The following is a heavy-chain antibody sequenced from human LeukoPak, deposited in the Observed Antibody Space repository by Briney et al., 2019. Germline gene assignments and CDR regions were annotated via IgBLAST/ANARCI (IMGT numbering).Heavy chain of an antibody. D-gene: IGHD3-22*01. V-gene: IGHV3-66*01. CDR2: IYSGGSA. CDR1: GFIFSSNY. J-gene: IGHJ4*02. CDR3: ASVSYYYDSSGYPLGFDY. Sequence: PGGSLRLSCAASGFIFSSNYMSWVRQAPGKGLEWVSAIYSGGSAYYSDAVKGRFTISSDNSKNTLYPQMNSLRAEDTAVYYCASVSYYYDSSGYPLGFDYWGQGTLVTVSS.